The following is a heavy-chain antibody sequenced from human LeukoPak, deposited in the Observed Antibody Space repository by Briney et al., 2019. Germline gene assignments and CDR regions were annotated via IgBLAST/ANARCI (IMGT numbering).Heavy chain of an antibody. CDR1: GGSFSGYY. D-gene: IGHD5-24*01. V-gene: IGHV4-34*01. CDR2: INHSGST. Sequence: SETLSLTCAVYGGSFSGYYWSWTRQPPGKGLEWIGEINHSGSTNYNPSLKSRVTISVDTSKNQFSLKLSSVTAADTAVYYCARGRGRDGYNSLSAFDIWGQGTMVTVSS. J-gene: IGHJ3*02. CDR3: ARGRGRDGYNSLSAFDI.